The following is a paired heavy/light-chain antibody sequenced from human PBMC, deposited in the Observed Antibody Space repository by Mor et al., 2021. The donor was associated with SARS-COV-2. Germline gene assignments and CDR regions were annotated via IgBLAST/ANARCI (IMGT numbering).Light chain of an antibody. CDR1: TGAVTSGYN. CDR2: RTS. Sequence: QTVVTQEPSLTVSPGGTVTLTCASSTGAVTSGYNPNWFQQKPGQTPRALIFRTSNKHSWTPARFSGSLLGGKAALTLSGVQPEDEADYYCLLYSGGTWVFGGGTKLTVL. V-gene: IGLV7-43*01. CDR3: LLYSGGTWV. J-gene: IGLJ3*02.
Heavy chain of an antibody. V-gene: IGHV4-59*08. CDR2: ISHSGST. Sequence: QVQLHESGPGLLKPSETLSLTCTVSGGSISSYYWSWIRQSPGKGLEWIGYISHSGSTNYSPSLKSRVTMSVDTSKNQFSLKLSFVTAADTAVYYCARSEGSGSYFDTWGQGILVTVSS. D-gene: IGHD3-10*01. J-gene: IGHJ4*02. CDR3: ARSEGSGSYFDT. CDR1: GGSISSYY.